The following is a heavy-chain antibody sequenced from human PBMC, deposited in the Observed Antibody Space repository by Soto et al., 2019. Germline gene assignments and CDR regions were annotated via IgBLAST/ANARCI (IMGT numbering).Heavy chain of an antibody. V-gene: IGHV3-48*01. CDR1: GFTFSSYS. D-gene: IGHD6-13*01. J-gene: IGHJ5*02. CDR2: ISSSSSTI. CDR3: TRHPERIAEIGGFDP. Sequence: EVQLVESGGGLVQPGGSLRLSCAASGFTFSSYSMNWVRQAPGTGLEWVSYISSSSSTIYYADSVKGRFTISRDNAKNAVYLQMNSLRAEDTAVYYCTRHPERIAEIGGFDPWGQGTLVTGSS.